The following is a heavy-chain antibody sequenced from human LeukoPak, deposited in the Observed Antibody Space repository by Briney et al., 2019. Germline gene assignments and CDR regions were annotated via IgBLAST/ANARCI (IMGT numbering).Heavy chain of an antibody. Sequence: GGSLRLSCAASGFRFNTYWMYWVRQVPEKGLVWVSRIKPDGSSTSYAESVEGRFTISRDNAKNTLYLQMNSLRAEDTAVYYCTTLYSGAMDYWGQGTLVTVSS. CDR1: GFRFNTYW. CDR2: IKPDGSST. CDR3: TTLYSGAMDY. D-gene: IGHD1-26*01. V-gene: IGHV3-74*01. J-gene: IGHJ4*02.